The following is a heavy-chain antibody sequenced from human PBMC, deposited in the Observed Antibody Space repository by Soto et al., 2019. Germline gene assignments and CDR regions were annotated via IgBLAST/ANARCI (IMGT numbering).Heavy chain of an antibody. D-gene: IGHD6-19*01. V-gene: IGHV4-61*01. J-gene: IGHJ4*02. CDR2: IYYSGST. Sequence: QVQLQESGPGLVKPSETLSLTCTVSGGSVSSGNYYWSWIRQPPGKGLEWIGYIYYSGSTNSNPSPQERVTTTGSPVKDPFSPKLSPVAGGGNAVDYRARGTVATSGGHDYWGQGTLVTVSS. CDR1: GGSVSSGNYY. CDR3: ARGTVATSGGHDY.